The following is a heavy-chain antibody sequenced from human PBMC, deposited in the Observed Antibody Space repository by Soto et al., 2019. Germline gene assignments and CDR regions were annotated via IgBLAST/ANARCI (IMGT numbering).Heavy chain of an antibody. V-gene: IGHV4-34*01. CDR3: ARGEGRLVGTWFDP. Sequence: ETLSLTCDVYGGTFSRYYWNWIRQPPGKGLEWLGEINHSGSTNYNPSLESRVTISLDTSKTQFSLKLTSVTAADTAVYYCARGEGRLVGTWFDPWGQGTLVTVSS. D-gene: IGHD5-12*01. CDR2: INHSGST. J-gene: IGHJ5*02. CDR1: GGTFSRYY.